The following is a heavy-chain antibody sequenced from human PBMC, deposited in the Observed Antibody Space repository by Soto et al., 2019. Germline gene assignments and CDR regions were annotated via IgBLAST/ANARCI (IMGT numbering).Heavy chain of an antibody. J-gene: IGHJ4*02. CDR1: GFTFSSYD. CDR2: ISHDGNNK. V-gene: IGHV3-30-3*01. Sequence: PGGSLRLSCAASGFTFSSYDMNWVRQAPGKGLEWVALISHDGNNKYYADSVRGRFTISRDSYTNTLYLQMNSLRAADTAVYYCGRCTSTSCHLGSDYWGQGTRVTVSS. CDR3: GRCTSTSCHLGSDY. D-gene: IGHD2-2*01.